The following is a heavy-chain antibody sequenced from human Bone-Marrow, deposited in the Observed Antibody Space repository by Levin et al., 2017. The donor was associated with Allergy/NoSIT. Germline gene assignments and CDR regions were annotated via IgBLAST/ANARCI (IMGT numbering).Heavy chain of an antibody. CDR2: INKSGSA. CDR3: TSHDYGDYVARNDAFDI. Sequence: PGGSLRLSCAVYNWSLSGYYWSWIRQPPGRGLEWIGEINKSGSAHYNPSLKSRVTISVDTSKNHFSLRLSSVTAADRAVYYCTSHDYGDYVARNDAFDIWGQGTMVTVSS. D-gene: IGHD4-17*01. V-gene: IGHV4-34*01. J-gene: IGHJ3*02. CDR1: NWSLSGYY.